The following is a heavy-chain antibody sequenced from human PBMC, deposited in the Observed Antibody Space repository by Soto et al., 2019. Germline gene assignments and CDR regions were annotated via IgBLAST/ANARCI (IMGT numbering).Heavy chain of an antibody. CDR3: ARDPSYYDSSGYYSDVDAFDI. Sequence: PGGSLRPSFGAAWFTFRSYGMHRVRSGPGKGLEWVAVIWYDGSNKYYADSGKGRFTISRDNSKNTLYLQMNSLRAEDTAVYYCARDPSYYDSSGYYSDVDAFDIWGQGTMVTV. CDR1: WFTFRSYG. J-gene: IGHJ3*02. V-gene: IGHV3-33*01. D-gene: IGHD3-22*01. CDR2: IWYDGSNK.